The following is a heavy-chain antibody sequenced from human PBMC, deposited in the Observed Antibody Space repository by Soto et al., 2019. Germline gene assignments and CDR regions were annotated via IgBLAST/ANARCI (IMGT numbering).Heavy chain of an antibody. V-gene: IGHV3-33*01. CDR3: ARGLVISNYYYYGMDV. J-gene: IGHJ6*02. Sequence: QVQLVESGGGVVQPGRSLRLSCAASGFTFSSYGMHWVRQAPGKGLEWVAVIWYDGSNKYYADSVKGRFTISRDNSKNTRYLQMNSLRAEDTAVYYCARGLVISNYYYYGMDVWGQGTTVTVSS. CDR2: IWYDGSNK. D-gene: IGHD3-9*01. CDR1: GFTFSSYG.